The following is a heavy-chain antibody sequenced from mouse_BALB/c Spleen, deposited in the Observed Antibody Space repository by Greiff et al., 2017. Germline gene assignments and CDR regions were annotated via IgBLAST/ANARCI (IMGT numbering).Heavy chain of an antibody. CDR2: IYPGDGDT. J-gene: IGHJ1*01. CDR1: GYAFSSYW. D-gene: IGHD2-4*01. CDR3: ARGMITTLNFDV. V-gene: IGHV1-80*01. Sequence: VQRVESGAELVRPGSSVKISCKASGYAFSSYWMNWVKQRPGQGLEWIGQIYPGDGDTNYNGKFKGKATLTADKSSSTAYMQLSSLTSEDSAVYFCARGMITTLNFDVWGAGTTVTVSS.